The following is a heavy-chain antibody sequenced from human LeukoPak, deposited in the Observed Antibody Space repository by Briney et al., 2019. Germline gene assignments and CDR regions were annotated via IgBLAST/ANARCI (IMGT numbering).Heavy chain of an antibody. J-gene: IGHJ5*02. V-gene: IGHV1-46*01. D-gene: IGHD3-10*01. CDR1: EYTFTSYN. Sequence: ASVKVSCKAFEYTFTSYNMHWVRQAPGQGLEWMGMINPAGGSISLAQKFQGRVTMTSDTSSSTVYMDLSSLRSEDTAVYYCARANYGSGTRWFDPWGQGTLVTVSS. CDR2: INPAGGSI. CDR3: ARANYGSGTRWFDP.